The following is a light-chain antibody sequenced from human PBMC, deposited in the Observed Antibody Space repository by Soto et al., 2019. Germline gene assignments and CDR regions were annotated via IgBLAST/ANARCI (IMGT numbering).Light chain of an antibody. V-gene: IGKV3-15*01. CDR1: QSVSNN. CDR3: QHYDEWPLT. CDR2: FAS. J-gene: IGKJ4*01. Sequence: EIVMTQSPATLSVSPGERATLSCRASQSVSNNLAWYQQKPGQAPRLLIYFASTRATGIPARFSGSGSGTQFTLTITSLQSEAVAVYYCQHYDEWPLTFGGGTKVE.